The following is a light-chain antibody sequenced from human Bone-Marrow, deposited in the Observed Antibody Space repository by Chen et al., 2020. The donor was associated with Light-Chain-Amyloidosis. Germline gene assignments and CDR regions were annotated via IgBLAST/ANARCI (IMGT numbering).Light chain of an antibody. V-gene: IGLV6-57*01. J-gene: IGLJ3*02. CDR3: QSYQGSSQGV. CDR2: EDD. CDR1: SGSIATNY. Sequence: NFMLTQPHSVSESPGKTVIISCTRSSGSIATNYVQWYQQRPGSSPTTVIYEDDQRPSGVPDRFSDSIDRSSNSASLSISGLKTEDDADYYCQSYQGSSQGVFGGATKLTVL.